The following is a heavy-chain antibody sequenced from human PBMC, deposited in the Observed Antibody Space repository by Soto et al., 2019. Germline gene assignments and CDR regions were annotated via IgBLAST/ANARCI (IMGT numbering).Heavy chain of an antibody. CDR2: INTDGSST. D-gene: IGHD3-10*01. J-gene: IGHJ4*02. CDR3: AKRGVDTFGLSY. CDR1: GFTFSSFW. V-gene: IGHV3-74*01. Sequence: EVQLVESGGGLVQPGGPLRLSCAFSGFTFSSFWMHGAHQAPGKGLVWVSRINTDGSSTSYADSVKGRFTISRDNAKNTLYLQMNSLRGEDTAMYYCAKRGVDTFGLSYWGQGTLVTVSS.